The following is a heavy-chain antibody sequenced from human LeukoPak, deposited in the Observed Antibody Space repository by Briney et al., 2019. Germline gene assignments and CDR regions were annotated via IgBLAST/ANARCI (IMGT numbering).Heavy chain of an antibody. CDR1: GGSISSSTYY. Sequence: ETLSLTCTVSGGSISSSTYYWAWVRQAPGKGLEWVSSISSSSSYIYYADSVKGRFTISRDNAKNSLYLQMNSLRAEDTAVYYCARDPTLTTGFDYWGQGTLVTVSS. V-gene: IGHV3-21*01. J-gene: IGHJ4*02. CDR2: ISSSSSYI. CDR3: ARDPTLTTGFDY. D-gene: IGHD4-17*01.